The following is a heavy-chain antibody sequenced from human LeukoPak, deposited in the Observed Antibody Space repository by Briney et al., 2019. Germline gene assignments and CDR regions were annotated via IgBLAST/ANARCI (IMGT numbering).Heavy chain of an antibody. D-gene: IGHD3-22*01. V-gene: IGHV3-23*01. CDR3: AKEYDSSGYYYY. Sequence: GGSLRLSCAASGFTFSSYAMSCVRQAPGKGLEWVSAISGSRDSTYYADSVKGRFTISRDNSKNTLYLQMNSRRPEDTAVYCCAKEYDSSGYYYYWGQGTLVTVSS. J-gene: IGHJ4*02. CDR1: GFTFSSYA. CDR2: ISGSRDST.